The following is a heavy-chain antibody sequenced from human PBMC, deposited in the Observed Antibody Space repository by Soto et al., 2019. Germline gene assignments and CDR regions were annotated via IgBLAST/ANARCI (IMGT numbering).Heavy chain of an antibody. J-gene: IGHJ6*03. D-gene: IGHD1-7*01. CDR3: AGTSSLQWYYMDV. CDR1: GDSVSSNSAA. CDR2: TYYRSRWYN. V-gene: IGHV6-1*01. Sequence: SQTLSLTCVISGDSVSSNSAAWNWIRQSPSRGLEWLGRTYYRSRWYNDYVVSVRSRITVNADTSKNQFSLHLSSVTPEDTALYYCAGTSSLQWYYMDVWDKGTTVTVSS.